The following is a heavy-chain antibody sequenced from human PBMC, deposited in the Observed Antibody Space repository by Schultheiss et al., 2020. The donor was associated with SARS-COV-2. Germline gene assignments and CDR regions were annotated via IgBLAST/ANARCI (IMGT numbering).Heavy chain of an antibody. J-gene: IGHJ4*01. CDR2: IYYSGST. Sequence: SETLSLTCTVSGGSISSGGYYWSWIRQPPGKGLEWIGSIYYSGSTYYNPSLKSRVTISVDTSKNQFSLKLSSVTASDTAVYYCARVVGVVIVRWGQGTLVTVSS. CDR1: GGSISSGGYY. V-gene: IGHV4-39*07. CDR3: ARVVGVVIVR. D-gene: IGHD3-16*02.